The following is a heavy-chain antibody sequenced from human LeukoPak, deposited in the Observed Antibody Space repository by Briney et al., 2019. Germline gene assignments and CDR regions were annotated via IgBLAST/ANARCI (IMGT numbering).Heavy chain of an antibody. CDR2: FYPGDSDT. CDR3: ARHWAYCSSTSCPYYYGMDV. J-gene: IGHJ6*04. Sequence: PGESLRISCKGSGYSFTSYWIGWVRQMPGKGLEWMGIFYPGDSDTRYSPSFQGQVTISADKSISTAYLQWSSLKASDTAMYYCARHWAYCSSTSCPYYYGMDVWGKGTTVTVSS. D-gene: IGHD2-2*01. V-gene: IGHV5-51*01. CDR1: GYSFTSYW.